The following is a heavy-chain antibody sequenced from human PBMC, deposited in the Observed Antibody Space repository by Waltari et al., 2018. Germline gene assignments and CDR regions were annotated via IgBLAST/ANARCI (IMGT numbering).Heavy chain of an antibody. CDR1: GDSITSYY. D-gene: IGHD2-8*02. J-gene: IGHJ4*02. Sequence: QVQLQESGPGLVKPSETLSITCSVSGDSITSYYWNWIRQFAGKGLEWIGRISSTGNTNFNPSLKSRVTRSVDTSNNQFSLKLSSVTSADTAVYYCAKDRCTDTNCPPLFDYWGQGTLVTVSS. V-gene: IGHV4-4*07. CDR3: AKDRCTDTNCPPLFDY. CDR2: ISSTGNT.